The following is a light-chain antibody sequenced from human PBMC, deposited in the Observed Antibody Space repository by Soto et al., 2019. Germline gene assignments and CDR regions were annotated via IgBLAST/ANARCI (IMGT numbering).Light chain of an antibody. J-gene: IGLJ2*01. CDR2: EVS. CDR1: SSDVGGYNY. CDR3: SSYAGSNNGV. V-gene: IGLV2-8*01. Sequence: QSALTQPPSASGSPGQSVTISCTGTSSDVGGYNYVSWYQQHPGKASKLMIYEVSKRPSGVPDRFSGSKSGNTASLTVSGLQAEDEADYYCSSYAGSNNGVFGGGTKLTVL.